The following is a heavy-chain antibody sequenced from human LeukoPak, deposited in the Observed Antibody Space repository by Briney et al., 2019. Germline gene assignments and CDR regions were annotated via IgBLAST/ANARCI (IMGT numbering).Heavy chain of an antibody. V-gene: IGHV4-34*01. Sequence: SETLSLTCAVYGGSFSGYYWSWIRQPPGKGLEWIGEINHSGSTDYNPSLKSRVTKSVDTSKNQFSLKLSSVTAADTAVYYCARAAYYYDSSLKRIYYFDYWGQGTLVTASS. CDR3: ARAAYYYDSSLKRIYYFDY. CDR2: INHSGST. D-gene: IGHD3-22*01. J-gene: IGHJ4*02. CDR1: GGSFSGYY.